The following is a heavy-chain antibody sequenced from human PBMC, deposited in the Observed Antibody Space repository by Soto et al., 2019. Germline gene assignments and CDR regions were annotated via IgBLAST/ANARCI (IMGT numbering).Heavy chain of an antibody. D-gene: IGHD3-10*01. CDR2: INPSGGST. CDR1: GYTFTSYY. V-gene: IGHV1-46*01. J-gene: IGHJ6*02. CDR3: AREMDTMVRGVLGSPHYYYYGMDV. Sequence: ASVKVSCKASGYTFTSYYMHWVRQAPGQGLEWMGIINPSGGSTSYAQKFQGRVTMTRDTSTSTVYMELSSLRSEDTAVYYCAREMDTMVRGVLGSPHYYYYGMDVWGQGTTVIVSS.